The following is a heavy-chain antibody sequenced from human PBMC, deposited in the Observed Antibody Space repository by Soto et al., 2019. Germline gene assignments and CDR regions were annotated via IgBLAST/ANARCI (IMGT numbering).Heavy chain of an antibody. Sequence: GGSLRLSCATSGFTFSSYPIHWVRQAPGKGPVWVSRITEDGSGTTYADSVKGRFTVTRDNAKNTMYLQMSGLGAEDTAVYHCVRGTNGWRGMDYWGQGTLVTVSS. J-gene: IGHJ4*02. CDR1: GFTFSSYP. V-gene: IGHV3-74*01. CDR2: ITEDGSGT. D-gene: IGHD2-8*01. CDR3: VRGTNGWRGMDY.